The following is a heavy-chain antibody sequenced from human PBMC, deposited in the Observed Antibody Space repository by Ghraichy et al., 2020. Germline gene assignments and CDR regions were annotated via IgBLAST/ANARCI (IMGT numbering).Heavy chain of an antibody. D-gene: IGHD6-6*01. J-gene: IGHJ3*01. CDR3: TMGSLAARPNAFDL. V-gene: IGHV3-49*03. CDR1: GFTSGDYA. Sequence: GESLNISCTTSGFTSGDYAISWFRQAPGKGLEWVGFIRTKSYDETTEYAASVKGRFTISRDDSKSIAYLQMISLKTEDTAVYYCTMGSLAARPNAFDLWGQGTMVTVSS. CDR2: IRTKSYDETT.